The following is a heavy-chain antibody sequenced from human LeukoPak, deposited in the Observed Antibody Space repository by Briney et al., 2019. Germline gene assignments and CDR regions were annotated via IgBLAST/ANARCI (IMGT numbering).Heavy chain of an antibody. J-gene: IGHJ4*02. CDR1: GFTFTNYA. Sequence: PGGSLRLSCTASGFTFTNYAFTWVRQAPGKGLEWVSTIDSGGTSFYVDSVRGRFTISRDNSKNTLYLQMNSLRAEDTAVYYCARHSRGRWYVFDYWGQGTLVTVSS. V-gene: IGHV3-23*01. CDR2: IDSGGTS. CDR3: ARHSRGRWYVFDY. D-gene: IGHD6-13*01.